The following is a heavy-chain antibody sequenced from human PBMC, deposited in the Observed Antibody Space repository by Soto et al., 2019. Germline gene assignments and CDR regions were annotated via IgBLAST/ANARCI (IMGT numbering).Heavy chain of an antibody. J-gene: IGHJ4*02. CDR3: ARGNLSFDFDS. Sequence: QIQLVESGGDVVQPGKSLRLSCAASGFNFGFFGMHWVRQAPGKGLEWVAFISGDGINTRYADSVRGRFTLSRDYSRKTMYLQMDSLRDEDTALYYCARGNLSFDFDSWGLGTLVTVSS. CDR2: ISGDGINT. CDR1: GFNFGFFG. V-gene: IGHV3-30*03. D-gene: IGHD1-26*01.